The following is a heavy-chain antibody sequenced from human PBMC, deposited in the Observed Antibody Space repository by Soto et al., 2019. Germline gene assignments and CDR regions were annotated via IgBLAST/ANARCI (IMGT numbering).Heavy chain of an antibody. CDR3: AREGNNWFDP. J-gene: IGHJ5*02. CDR2: IYYSGST. CDR1: GGCISSYY. Sequence: SETLSLTCTVSGGCISSYYWSWIRQPPGKGLEWIGYIYYSGSTNYNPSLKSRVTISVDTSKNQFSLKLSSVTAADTAVYYCAREGNNWFDPWGQGTLVTVSS. V-gene: IGHV4-59*01.